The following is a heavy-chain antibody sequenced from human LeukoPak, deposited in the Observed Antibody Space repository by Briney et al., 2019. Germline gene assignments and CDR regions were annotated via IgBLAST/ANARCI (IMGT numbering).Heavy chain of an antibody. Sequence: GRSLRLSCAASGFTFSSYAMGGVRQAPGKGLEWVSAISGSGGSTYYADSVKGRFTISRDNSKNTLYLQMNSLRAEDTAVYYCAKAAKHSGWPVFDYWGQGTLVTVSS. V-gene: IGHV3-23*01. CDR2: ISGSGGST. CDR3: AKAAKHSGWPVFDY. D-gene: IGHD6-19*01. J-gene: IGHJ4*02. CDR1: GFTFSSYA.